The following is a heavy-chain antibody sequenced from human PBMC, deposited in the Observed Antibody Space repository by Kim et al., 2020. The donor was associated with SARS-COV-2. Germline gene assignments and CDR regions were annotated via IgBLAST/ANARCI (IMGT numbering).Heavy chain of an antibody. Sequence: SVKVSCKASGFTFTSSAVQWVRQVRGQRLEWIGWIVVGSGNTNYAQKFQEIVTITRDMFTSTAYLELSSLRSEDTAVYYCAAGYQLLTCYYYYGMDVWGQGTAVTVSS. V-gene: IGHV1-58*01. CDR3: AAGYQLLTCYYYYGMDV. D-gene: IGHD2-2*01. CDR2: IVVGSGNT. CDR1: GFTFTSSA. J-gene: IGHJ6*01.